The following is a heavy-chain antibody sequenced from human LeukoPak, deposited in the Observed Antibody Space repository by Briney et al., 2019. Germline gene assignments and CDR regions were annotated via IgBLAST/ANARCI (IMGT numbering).Heavy chain of an antibody. CDR2: ISSSSSYI. CDR1: GFTFSSYS. D-gene: IGHD5-18*01. V-gene: IGHV3-21*01. CDR3: ARESTAMARGCFDY. Sequence: KAGGSLRLSCAASGFTFSSYSMNWVRQAPGKGLEWVSSISSSSSYIYYADSVKGRFTISRDNAKNSLYLQMNSLRAEDTAVYYCARESTAMARGCFDYWGQGTLVTVSS. J-gene: IGHJ4*02.